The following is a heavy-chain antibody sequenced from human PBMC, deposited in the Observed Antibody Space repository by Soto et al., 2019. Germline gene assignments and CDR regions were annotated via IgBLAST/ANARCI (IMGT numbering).Heavy chain of an antibody. D-gene: IGHD3-3*01. Sequence: GGSLRLSCAASGFTFSSYWMSWVRQAPGKGLEWVANIKQDGSEKYYVDSVKGRFTISRDNAKNSLYLQMNSLRAEDTAVYYCARVRRYYDFWSGYLDYWVQGTMVTVYS. CDR1: GFTFSSYW. CDR2: IKQDGSEK. V-gene: IGHV3-7*03. CDR3: ARVRRYYDFWSGYLDY. J-gene: IGHJ4*02.